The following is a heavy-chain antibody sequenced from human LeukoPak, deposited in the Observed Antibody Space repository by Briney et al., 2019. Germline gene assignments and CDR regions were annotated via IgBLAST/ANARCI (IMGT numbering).Heavy chain of an antibody. CDR3: ARADIENWFDP. J-gene: IGHJ5*02. V-gene: IGHV4-34*01. Sequence: SETLSLTCAVYGGSFSGYYWSWIRQPPGKGLEWIGEINHSGSTNYNPSLKSRVTISVDTSKNQFSLKLSSVTAADTAVYYCARADIENWFDPWGQGTLVTASS. CDR2: INHSGST. CDR1: GGSFSGYY.